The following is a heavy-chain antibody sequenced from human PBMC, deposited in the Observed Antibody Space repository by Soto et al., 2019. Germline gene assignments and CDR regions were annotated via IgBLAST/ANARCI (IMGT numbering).Heavy chain of an antibody. Sequence: GGSLRLSCAASGSSFSEYSMTWVRQAPGKGLQWVSAISGDTATTHYADSVKGRFTISRDNSKNTVFLQMNSLRGEDTAVYYCAKSLAVAAGWFDPWGQGALVTVSS. V-gene: IGHV3-23*01. CDR2: ISGDTATT. CDR3: AKSLAVAAGWFDP. CDR1: GSSFSEYS. J-gene: IGHJ5*02. D-gene: IGHD6-19*01.